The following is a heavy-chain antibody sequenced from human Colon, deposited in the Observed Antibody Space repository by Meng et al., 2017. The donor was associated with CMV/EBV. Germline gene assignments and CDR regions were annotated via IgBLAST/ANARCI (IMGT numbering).Heavy chain of an antibody. CDR3: AKGGASSIWFDP. J-gene: IGHJ5*02. Sequence: SETLSLTCTVSGVSISGYYWSWIRQPPGRGPEYIGHIHYSGSTNYSPSLESRVSISVDTSKNQFSLNISSVTAADTAVYYCAKGGASSIWFDPWGQGTLVTVSS. CDR1: GVSISGYY. CDR2: IHYSGST. V-gene: IGHV4-59*01. D-gene: IGHD6-6*01.